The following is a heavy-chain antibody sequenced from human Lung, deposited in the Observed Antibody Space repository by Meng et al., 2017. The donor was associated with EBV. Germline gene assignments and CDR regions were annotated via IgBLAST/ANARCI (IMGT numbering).Heavy chain of an antibody. Sequence: VQSGIEVNNPGASVKVTCKASGYTCTTYGISWVRTAPRLGLEGMGWLDPGNGDRTIAQKVQDRVTLTTATSTSTLYMELRSLRSDDTALYFCARDRQWLFDSWGQGTLVTVSS. CDR3: ARDRQWLFDS. J-gene: IGHJ4*02. V-gene: IGHV1-18*01. D-gene: IGHD6-19*01. CDR1: GYTCTTYG. CDR2: LDPGNGDR.